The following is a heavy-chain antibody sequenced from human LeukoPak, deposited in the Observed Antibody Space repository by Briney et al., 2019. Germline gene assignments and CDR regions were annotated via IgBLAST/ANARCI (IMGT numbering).Heavy chain of an antibody. D-gene: IGHD6-13*01. CDR2: IYYSGST. Sequence: SETLPLTCTVSGGSISSYYWSWIRQPPGKGLEWIGYIYYSGSTNYNPSLKSRVTISVDTSKNQFSLKLSSVTAADTAVYYCARLTVAAAGTYWFDPWGQGTLVTVSS. V-gene: IGHV4-59*01. J-gene: IGHJ5*02. CDR3: ARLTVAAAGTYWFDP. CDR1: GGSISSYY.